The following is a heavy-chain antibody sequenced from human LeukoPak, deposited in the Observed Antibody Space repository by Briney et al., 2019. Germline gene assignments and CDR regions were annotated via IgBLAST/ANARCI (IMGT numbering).Heavy chain of an antibody. V-gene: IGHV1-2*02. J-gene: IGHJ3*01. CDR1: EYTFTAYY. CDR2: INPNSGDT. CDR3: ARTFYDTLDSDAFDF. D-gene: IGHD2/OR15-2a*01. Sequence: ASVKVSCKASEYTFTAYYIHWVRQAPGQGLEWMGWINPNSGDTNYAQKFQGRVTMTRDTSISTAYMELSRLRSDDTAVYYCARTFYDTLDSDAFDFWGQGTMVIVSS.